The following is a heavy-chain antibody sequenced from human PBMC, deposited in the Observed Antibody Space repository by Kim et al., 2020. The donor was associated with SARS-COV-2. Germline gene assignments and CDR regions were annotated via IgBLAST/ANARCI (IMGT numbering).Heavy chain of an antibody. CDR3: ARGLGWFGEDSFDD. CDR2: IKQDGSEK. J-gene: IGHJ4*02. V-gene: IGHV3-7*01. Sequence: GGSLRLSCAASGFTFSSYWMSWVRQAPGKGLEWVANIKQDGSEKYYVDSVQGRFTISRDNAKKSLYLQMNSLRAEDTAVYYCARGLGWFGEDSFDDWGQGTMVTVSP. CDR1: GFTFSSYW. D-gene: IGHD3-10*01.